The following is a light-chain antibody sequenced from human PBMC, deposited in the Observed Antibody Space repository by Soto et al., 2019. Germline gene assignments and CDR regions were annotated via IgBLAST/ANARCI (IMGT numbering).Light chain of an antibody. Sequence: KHSAAPLCLQTGERATLSYRASQSVSSNLAWYQQIPGRAPRLLIYGASTRASGIPARFSASGSGTEFTLTISCLQSEDFAVNYCHCFLGWPPIPFGERRRLAIK. J-gene: IGKJ5*01. CDR3: HCFLGWPPIP. V-gene: IGKV3-15*01. CDR1: QSVSSN. CDR2: GAS.